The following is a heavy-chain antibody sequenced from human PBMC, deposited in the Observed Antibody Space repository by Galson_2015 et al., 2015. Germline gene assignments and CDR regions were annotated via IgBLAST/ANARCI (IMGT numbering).Heavy chain of an antibody. D-gene: IGHD3-3*01. V-gene: IGHV3-7*03. J-gene: IGHJ4*02. CDR2: IKQDGSEK. CDR3: ARERELRFLEWLSHFDY. CDR1: GFTFSSYW. Sequence: SLRLSCAASGFTFSSYWMSWVRQAPGKGLEWVANIKQDGSEKYYVDSVKGRFTISRDNAKNSLYLQMNSLRAEDTAVYYCARERELRFLEWLSHFDYWGQGTLVTVSS.